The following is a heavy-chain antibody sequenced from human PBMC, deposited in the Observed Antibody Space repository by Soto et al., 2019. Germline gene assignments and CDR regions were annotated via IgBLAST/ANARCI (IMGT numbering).Heavy chain of an antibody. V-gene: IGHV3-48*01. CDR3: ARGPPLANDFWSGYWFDP. CDR2: FSSSSSTI. D-gene: IGHD3-3*01. Sequence: GGSLRLSCAASGFTFSSYSMNWVRQAPGKGLEWVSYFSSSSSTIYYADSVKGRFTIPRDNAKNSLYLQMNSLRAEDTAVYYCARGPPLANDFWSGYWFDPWGQGTLVTVSS. J-gene: IGHJ5*02. CDR1: GFTFSSYS.